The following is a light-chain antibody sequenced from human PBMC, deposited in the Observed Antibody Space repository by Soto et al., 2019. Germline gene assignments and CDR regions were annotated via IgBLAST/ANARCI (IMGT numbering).Light chain of an antibody. CDR2: KAS. V-gene: IGKV1-5*03. CDR1: QTISSW. Sequence: DIQMTQSPSTLSGSVGARVTITCRASQTISSWLAWYQQKPGKAPKLLIYKASTLKSGVPSRFSGSGSGTEFPLTISSLQPDDFATYDGQHYNSYSEAFGQGTKVELK. CDR3: QHYNSYSEA. J-gene: IGKJ1*01.